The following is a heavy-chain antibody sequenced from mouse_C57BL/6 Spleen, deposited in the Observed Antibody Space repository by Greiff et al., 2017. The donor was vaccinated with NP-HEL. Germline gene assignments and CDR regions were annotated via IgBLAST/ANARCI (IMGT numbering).Heavy chain of an antibody. CDR2: IWSGGST. CDR3: AAAFYYDYGGWYFDV. D-gene: IGHD2-4*01. V-gene: IGHV2-2*02. J-gene: IGHJ1*03. Sequence: QVQLQQSGPGLVQPSQSLSISCTVSGFSLTSYGVHWVRQSPGKGLEWLGVIWSGGSTDYNAAFISRLTISTANSTSQVFFKMNILQDSSTAIYYCAAAFYYDYGGWYFDVWGTGTTVTVSS. CDR1: GFSLTSYG.